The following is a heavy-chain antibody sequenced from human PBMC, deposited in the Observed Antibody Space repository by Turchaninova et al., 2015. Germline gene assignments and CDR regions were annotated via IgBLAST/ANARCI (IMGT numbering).Heavy chain of an antibody. J-gene: IGHJ4*02. D-gene: IGHD5-12*01. Sequence: EVQLVESGGGLVQDGGSLGFSGTASGFVSSTYNMNGVRPAPGKGLEWVSYISASNNTIYYADSVKGRFIISRDNAKNSLYLQMNSLRDEDTAMYYCARSSPDRGWLPGFWGQGTLVTVSS. CDR1: GFVSSTYN. CDR3: ARSSPDRGWLPGF. V-gene: IGHV3-48*02. CDR2: ISASNNTI.